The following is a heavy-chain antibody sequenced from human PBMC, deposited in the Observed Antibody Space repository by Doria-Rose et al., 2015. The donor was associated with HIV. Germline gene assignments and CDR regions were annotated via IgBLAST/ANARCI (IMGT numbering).Heavy chain of an antibody. CDR3: ARIKSSRWYHKYYFDF. V-gene: IGHV2-26*01. CDR1: GVSLSSPGMG. J-gene: IGHJ4*02. D-gene: IGHD6-13*01. Sequence: QITLKESGPVLVKPTETLTLTCTVSGVSLSSPGMGVSWIRQPPGKALEWLANFLSDDERSYKASLKSRLTISRSTSNSQVVLTMTDMDPVDTATYYCARIKSSRWYHKYYFDFWGQGTLVIVSA. CDR2: FLSDDER.